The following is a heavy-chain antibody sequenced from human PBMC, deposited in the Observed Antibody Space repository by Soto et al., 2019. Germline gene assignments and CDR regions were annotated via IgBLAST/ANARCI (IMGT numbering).Heavy chain of an antibody. J-gene: IGHJ4*02. CDR2: ISGFNGQT. CDR1: GNTFASHG. Sequence: GASVKVSCKASGNTFASHGFSWVRQAPGQGLEWMGWISGFNGQTNYALKFQGRVTLTTDASTSTAYMELRSLRSDGTAVYFCARVDPRGVAVVRDYWGQGTLVTVSS. CDR3: ARVDPRGVAVVRDY. D-gene: IGHD3-10*01. V-gene: IGHV1-18*01.